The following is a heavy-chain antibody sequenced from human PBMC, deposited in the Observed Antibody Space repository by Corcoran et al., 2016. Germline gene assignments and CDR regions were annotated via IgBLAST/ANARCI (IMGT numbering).Heavy chain of an antibody. Sequence: QVQLVESGGGVVQPGRSLRLSCAASGFTFSSYGMHWVRQAPGKGLEWVAVIWYDGSNKYYADSVKGRFTISRDNSKNTLYLQMNSLRAEDTAVYYCARANVLLWFGESDYYGMDVWGQGTTVTVSS. J-gene: IGHJ6*02. CDR2: IWYDGSNK. D-gene: IGHD3-10*01. V-gene: IGHV3-33*01. CDR1: GFTFSSYG. CDR3: ARANVLLWFGESDYYGMDV.